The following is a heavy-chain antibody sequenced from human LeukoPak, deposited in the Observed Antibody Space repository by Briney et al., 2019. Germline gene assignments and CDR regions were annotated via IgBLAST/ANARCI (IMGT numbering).Heavy chain of an antibody. CDR1: GFTFSNYG. D-gene: IGHD3-10*01. Sequence: GGSLRLSCAASGFTFSNYGMHWVRQAPGKGLEWVAVISYDGSNKYYADSVKGRFTISRDNSKNTLYLQMNSLRAEDTAVYYCAKTMVRDFYYYYGMDVWGQGTTVTVSS. CDR3: AKTMVRDFYYYYGMDV. CDR2: ISYDGSNK. V-gene: IGHV3-30*18. J-gene: IGHJ6*02.